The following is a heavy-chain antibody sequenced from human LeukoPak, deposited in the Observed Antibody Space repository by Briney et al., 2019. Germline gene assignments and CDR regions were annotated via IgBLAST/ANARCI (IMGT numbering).Heavy chain of an antibody. CDR1: GGTFSSYA. J-gene: IGHJ4*02. Sequence: SVKVSCKASGGTFSSYAISWVRQAPGQGLEWMGRIIPIFGTANYAQKFQGRVTITTDESTSTAYMELSSLRSEDTAVYYCARGRDSSGYYYYTKLGFDYWGQGTLVTVSS. CDR3: ARGRDSSGYYYYTKLGFDY. D-gene: IGHD3-22*01. CDR2: IIPIFGTA. V-gene: IGHV1-69*05.